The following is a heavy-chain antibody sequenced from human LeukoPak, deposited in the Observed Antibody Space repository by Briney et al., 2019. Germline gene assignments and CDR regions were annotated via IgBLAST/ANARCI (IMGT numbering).Heavy chain of an antibody. V-gene: IGHV3-23*01. CDR2: ISGSGETT. D-gene: IGHD3-22*01. J-gene: IGHJ4*02. CDR1: RFTFSNYA. Sequence: GGSLRLSCAASRFTFSNYAMSWVRQAPGKGLEWVSGISGSGETTHHVDSVKGRFTISRDNAKNTLFLQMNSLGVEDTALYYCARAYGSSGYFQLPIDYWGQGTLVTVSS. CDR3: ARAYGSSGYFQLPIDY.